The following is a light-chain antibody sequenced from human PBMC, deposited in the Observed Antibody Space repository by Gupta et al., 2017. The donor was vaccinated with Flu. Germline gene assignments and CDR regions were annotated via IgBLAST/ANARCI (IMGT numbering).Light chain of an antibody. V-gene: IGLV1-51*02. CDR1: SYIRENDY. CDR2: ENI. Sequence: QKVTISSSGSSYIRENDYVSYYQQPPETAHILLYYENIKRSAGSPDRFSGSNAGSAATLGITGHQTGDDADYYFATYDSILSALFGGGTRLTVL. J-gene: IGLJ2*01. CDR3: ATYDSILSAL.